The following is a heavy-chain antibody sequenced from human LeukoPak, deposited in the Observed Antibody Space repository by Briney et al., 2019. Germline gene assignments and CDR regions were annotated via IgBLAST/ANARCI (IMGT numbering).Heavy chain of an antibody. J-gene: IGHJ4*02. CDR1: GFTFTTYW. D-gene: IGHD6-19*01. CDR2: ISSSGSTI. Sequence: GGSLRLSCAASGFTFTTYWMSWVRQAPGKGLEWVSYISSSGSTIYYADSVKGRFTISRDNAKNSLYLQMNSLRAEDTAVYYCASGKAIAVAGTHFDYWGQGTLVTVSS. CDR3: ASGKAIAVAGTHFDY. V-gene: IGHV3-48*04.